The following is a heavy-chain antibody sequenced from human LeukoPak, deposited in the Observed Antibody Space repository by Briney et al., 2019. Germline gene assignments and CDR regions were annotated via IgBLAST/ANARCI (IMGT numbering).Heavy chain of an antibody. Sequence: ASVKVSCKASGYTFTSYYMHWVRQAPGQGLEWMGIISPSGGSTSYAQKFQGRVTMTRDTSTSTVYMELSSLRSEDTAVYYCASTEAARHGSFDYWGQGTLVTVSS. CDR1: GYTFTSYY. V-gene: IGHV1-46*01. CDR3: ASTEAARHGSFDY. CDR2: ISPSGGST. D-gene: IGHD6-6*01. J-gene: IGHJ4*02.